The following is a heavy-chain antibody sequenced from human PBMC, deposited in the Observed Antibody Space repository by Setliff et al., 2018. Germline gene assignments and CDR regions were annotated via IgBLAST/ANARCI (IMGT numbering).Heavy chain of an antibody. J-gene: IGHJ4*02. V-gene: IGHV4-4*07. CDR1: GGSISSYY. Sequence: SETLSLTCTVSGGSISSYYWSWIRQPAGKGLEWIGRIYTSGSTNYNPSLKSRVTMSVDTSKNQFSLKLSSVTAADTAVYYCARARDTSGYFQYYFDFWGQGTRVTVSS. CDR2: IYTSGST. CDR3: ARARDTSGYFQYYFDF. D-gene: IGHD3-22*01.